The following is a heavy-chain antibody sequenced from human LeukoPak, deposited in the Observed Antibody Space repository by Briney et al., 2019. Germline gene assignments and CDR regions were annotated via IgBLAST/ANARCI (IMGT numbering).Heavy chain of an antibody. CDR1: GGSFSGYY. CDR3: ASGYSYDIFDY. CDR2: INHSGST. V-gene: IGHV4-34*01. D-gene: IGHD5-18*01. J-gene: IGHJ4*02. Sequence: SETLSLTCAVYGGSFSGYYWSWIRQPPGKGLEWIGEINHSGSTNYNPSLKSRVTISVDTSKNQFSLKLSSVTAADTAVYYCASGYSYDIFDYWGQGTLVTVSS.